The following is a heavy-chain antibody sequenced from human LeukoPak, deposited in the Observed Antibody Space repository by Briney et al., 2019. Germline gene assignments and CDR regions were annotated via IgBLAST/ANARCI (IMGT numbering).Heavy chain of an antibody. J-gene: IGHJ2*01. V-gene: IGHV3-30*02. Sequence: GGSLRLSCAASGFTFSTYGMHWVRQAPGKGLDWVAFIRYDGSNKYYADSVRGRFTISRDISKNTLYLQMNNLGAEDTALYYCVRGLSGVSSWYFDLWGRGTLISVSS. CDR2: IRYDGSNK. CDR3: VRGLSGVSSWYFDL. CDR1: GFTFSTYG. D-gene: IGHD7-27*01.